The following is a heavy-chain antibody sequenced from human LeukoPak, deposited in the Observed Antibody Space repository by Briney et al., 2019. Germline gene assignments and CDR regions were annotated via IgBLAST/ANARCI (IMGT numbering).Heavy chain of an antibody. J-gene: IGHJ4*02. CDR1: GGSISSSSYY. D-gene: IGHD5-12*01. Sequence: PSETLSLTCTVSGGSISSSSYYWGWIRQPPGKGLEWIGSIYYSGSTYYNPSLKSRVTISVDTSKNQFSLKLSSVTAADTAVYYCARCVDIVADNYFDYWGQGTLVTVSS. CDR2: IYYSGST. CDR3: ARCVDIVADNYFDY. V-gene: IGHV4-39*01.